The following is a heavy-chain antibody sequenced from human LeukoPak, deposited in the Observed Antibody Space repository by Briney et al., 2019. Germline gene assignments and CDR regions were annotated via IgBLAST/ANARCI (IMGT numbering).Heavy chain of an antibody. Sequence: SETLSLTCTVSGGSISSDYWSWIRQPPGKRVEWIGYIYYSGSTNYNPSLKSRVTISVDTSKNQFSLKLSSVTAADTAVYYCARRQGYYGSGSYSSEMDVWGQGTTVTVSS. CDR1: GGSISSDY. J-gene: IGHJ6*02. D-gene: IGHD3-10*01. CDR2: IYYSGST. CDR3: ARRQGYYGSGSYSSEMDV. V-gene: IGHV4-59*08.